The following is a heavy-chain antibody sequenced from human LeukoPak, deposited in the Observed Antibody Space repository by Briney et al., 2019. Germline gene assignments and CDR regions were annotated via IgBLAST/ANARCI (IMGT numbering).Heavy chain of an antibody. Sequence: QPGRSLRLSCAASGFTFSSYAMHWVRQAPGKGLEWVAVISYDGSNKYYADSVKGRFTISRDNSKNTLYLQMNSLRAEDTAVYYCAKVGLGGWSLDYWGQGTLVTVSS. CDR1: GFTFSSYA. V-gene: IGHV3-30-3*01. J-gene: IGHJ4*02. CDR2: ISYDGSNK. CDR3: AKVGLGGWSLDY. D-gene: IGHD6-19*01.